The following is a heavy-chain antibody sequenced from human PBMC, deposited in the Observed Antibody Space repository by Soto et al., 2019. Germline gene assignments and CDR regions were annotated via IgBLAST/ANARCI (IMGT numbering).Heavy chain of an antibody. CDR2: NSYCGTR. CDR3: ARDIPDGRYDSSGYYSLAFDI. D-gene: IGHD3-22*01. V-gene: IGHV4-30-4*01. CDR1: DGSISSGDYY. J-gene: IGHJ3*02. Sequence: PLEILSLTCTVSDGSISSGDYYGSWIRHPLGKVLGWIAYNSYCGTRSYNPSMKSRVNISVDTSKSQFSLKLSSVTAADTAVYYCARDIPDGRYDSSGYYSLAFDIWGQGKMVT.